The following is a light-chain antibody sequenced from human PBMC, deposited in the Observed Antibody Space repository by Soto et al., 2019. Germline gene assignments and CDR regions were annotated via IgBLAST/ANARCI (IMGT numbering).Light chain of an antibody. Sequence: QSALSQPASVSGSPGQSITISCDGTSADIGGQDYVSWYQRHPGKAPKLLIYDVTKRPSGVSRRFSGSKSGNSASLTISGLLAEDDCDYFCSSYSAGNTLVLFGGGTKLTVL. J-gene: IGLJ2*01. V-gene: IGLV2-14*03. CDR3: SSYSAGNTLVL. CDR1: SADIGGQDY. CDR2: DVT.